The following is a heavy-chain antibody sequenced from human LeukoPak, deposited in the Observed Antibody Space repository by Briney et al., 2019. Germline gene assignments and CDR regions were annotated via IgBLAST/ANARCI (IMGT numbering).Heavy chain of an antibody. CDR2: ISGSSSYI. J-gene: IGHJ4*02. D-gene: IGHD2-2*01. V-gene: IGHV3-21*01. CDR3: VRPYAKITSTVDY. CDR1: GFTLSIYS. Sequence: PGGSLRLSCAASGFTLSIYSMSWVRQAPGKGLEWVSAISGSSSYIYYADSVKGRFTISRDNAKNSLYLQMNSLRVEDTAVYYCVRPYAKITSTVDYWGRGTLVAVSS.